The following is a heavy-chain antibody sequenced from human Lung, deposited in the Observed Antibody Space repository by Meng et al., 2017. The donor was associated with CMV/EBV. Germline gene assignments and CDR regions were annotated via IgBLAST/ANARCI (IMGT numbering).Heavy chain of an antibody. J-gene: IGHJ4*02. CDR2: IYHSGST. Sequence: SXTXSLXCTVSGGSISSYYWNWIRQPPGKGLEWIGYIYHSGSTNYNPSLKSRVSMSLDTSKNQFSLKVSSVTAADTAVYYCARFLGSSSWSFRLNSWGQGXLVTVSS. V-gene: IGHV4-59*01. D-gene: IGHD6-13*01. CDR1: GGSISSYY. CDR3: ARFLGSSSWSFRLNS.